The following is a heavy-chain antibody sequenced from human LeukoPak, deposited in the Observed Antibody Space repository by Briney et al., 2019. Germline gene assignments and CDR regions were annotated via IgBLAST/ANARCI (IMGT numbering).Heavy chain of an antibody. V-gene: IGHV4-4*07. D-gene: IGHD2-15*01. CDR3: ARERGHCSGGSCLYLFDY. J-gene: IGHJ4*02. CDR2: IYTSGST. Sequence: NPSETLSLTCTVSGGSISSYYWSWIRQPAGKGLEWIGRIYTSGSTNYNPSLKSRVTMSVDTSKNQFSLKLSSVTAADTAVYYCARERGHCSGGSCLYLFDYWGQGTLVTVSS. CDR1: GGSISSYY.